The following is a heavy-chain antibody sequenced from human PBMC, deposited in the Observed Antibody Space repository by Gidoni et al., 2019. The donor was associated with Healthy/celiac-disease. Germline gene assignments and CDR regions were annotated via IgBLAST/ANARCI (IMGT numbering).Heavy chain of an antibody. CDR1: GCTFTGYY. CDR2: INPNSGGT. CDR3: ARPSSSWDYEEYLGYYFDY. Sequence: QVQLVQSGAEVQKPGASVKVSCKASGCTFTGYYMHWVRQAPGKGLEWMGWINPNSGGTNYAQKFQGRVTMTRDTSISTAYMELSRLRSDDTAVYYCARPSSSWDYEEYLGYYFDYWGQGTLVTVSS. D-gene: IGHD3-16*01. J-gene: IGHJ4*02. V-gene: IGHV1-2*02.